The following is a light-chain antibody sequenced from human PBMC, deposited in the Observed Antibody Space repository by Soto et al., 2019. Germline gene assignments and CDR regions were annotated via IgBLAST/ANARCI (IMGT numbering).Light chain of an antibody. J-gene: IGKJ1*01. V-gene: IGKV3-15*01. CDR1: QSVATN. Sequence: ESGLTPVPAPPSLFPKEKTHPPSRASQSVATNLAWYQQKPGQAPKLLIYGTSARANGVPARFSGSGSETDFTLTISSLQSEDFGVYYCQQYNNWPPYQTFGQGTKVDIK. CDR3: QQYNNWPPYQT. CDR2: GTS.